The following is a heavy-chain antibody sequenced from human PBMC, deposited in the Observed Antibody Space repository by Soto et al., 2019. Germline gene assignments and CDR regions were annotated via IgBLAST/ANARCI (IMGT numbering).Heavy chain of an antibody. CDR1: GQSFSGHS. J-gene: IGHJ4*02. Sequence: QVHLQQWGAGLVKPSETLSLSCAVYGQSFSGHSWAWIRQPPGKGLEWIGEINESGSTYYNPSLKRRVTISTDTSKNQFSLKLSSVSAADTAAYFCARGSGIVSLPGELEDVNYDYWGQGTLVNVSS. CDR3: ARGSGIVSLPGELEDVNYDY. CDR2: INESGST. D-gene: IGHD2-21*01. V-gene: IGHV4-34*01.